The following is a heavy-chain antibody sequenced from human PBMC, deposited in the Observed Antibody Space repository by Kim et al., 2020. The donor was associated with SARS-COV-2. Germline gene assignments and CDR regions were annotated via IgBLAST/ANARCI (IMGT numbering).Heavy chain of an antibody. CDR2: INPNSGGT. CDR3: ARGWYDFWSGYSSNWFDP. Sequence: ASVKVSCKASGYTFTGYYMHWVRQAPGQGLEWMGWINPNSGGTNYAQKLQGRVTMTRDTSISTAYMELSRLRSDDTAVYYCARGWYDFWSGYSSNWFDPWGQGTLVTVSS. J-gene: IGHJ5*02. V-gene: IGHV1-2*02. CDR1: GYTFTGYY. D-gene: IGHD3-3*01.